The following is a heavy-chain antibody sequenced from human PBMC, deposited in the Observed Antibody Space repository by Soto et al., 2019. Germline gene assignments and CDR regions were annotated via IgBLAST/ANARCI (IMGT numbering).Heavy chain of an antibody. CDR2: IYPGDSDT. CDR3: ASHVLLWFGESQPDAFDI. V-gene: IGHV5-51*01. D-gene: IGHD3-10*01. CDR1: GYSFTSYW. J-gene: IGHJ3*02. Sequence: PGESLKISCKGSGYSFTSYWIGWVRQMPGKGLEWMGIIYPGDSDTRYSPSFQGQVTISADKSISTAYLQWSSLKASDTAMYYWASHVLLWFGESQPDAFDIWGQGTMVTVSS.